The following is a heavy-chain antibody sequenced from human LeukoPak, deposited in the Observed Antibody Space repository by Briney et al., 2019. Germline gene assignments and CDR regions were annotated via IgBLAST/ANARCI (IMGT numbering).Heavy chain of an antibody. Sequence: ASVKVSCKASGYTFTTYSITWVRQAPGQGLEWMGWISAYNGNTNYAQKFQGRVTMTTDTSTSTAYMELRSLGSDDTAVYYCARDRCSNTSCYDDYWGQGTLVTVSS. CDR2: ISAYNGNT. CDR3: ARDRCSNTSCYDDY. D-gene: IGHD2-2*01. CDR1: GYTFTTYS. J-gene: IGHJ4*02. V-gene: IGHV1-18*01.